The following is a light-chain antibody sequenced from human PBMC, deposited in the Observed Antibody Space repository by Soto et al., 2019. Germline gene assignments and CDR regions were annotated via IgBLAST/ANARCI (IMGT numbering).Light chain of an antibody. Sequence: EIVMTRSPATLSVSPGERATLSCRASQSVSSNLAWYQQKPGQAPRLLIYGASTRATGIPARFSGSGSGTEFTLTISSMQSEDFAVYYCQQCNDWPLTFGGGTKVEIK. V-gene: IGKV3-15*01. CDR1: QSVSSN. J-gene: IGKJ4*02. CDR2: GAS. CDR3: QQCNDWPLT.